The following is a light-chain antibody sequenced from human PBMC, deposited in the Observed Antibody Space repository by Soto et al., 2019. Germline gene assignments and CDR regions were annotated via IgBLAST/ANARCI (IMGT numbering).Light chain of an antibody. CDR3: CSYAGSNTWV. V-gene: IGLV2-23*01. Sequence: QSALTQPASVSGSPGQSITISCTGTSSDVGSYNLVSWYQQHPGKAPKLMIYEGSKRPSGVSNRFSGSKSGNTASLTISGLQAEDVADYYCCSYAGSNTWVFGGGTKLTVL. CDR2: EGS. J-gene: IGLJ3*02. CDR1: SSDVGSYNL.